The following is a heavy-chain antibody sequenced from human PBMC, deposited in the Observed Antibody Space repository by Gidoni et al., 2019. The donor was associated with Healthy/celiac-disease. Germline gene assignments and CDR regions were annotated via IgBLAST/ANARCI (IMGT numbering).Heavy chain of an antibody. CDR2: QWYDGSNI. D-gene: IGHD5-18*01. J-gene: IGHJ6*02. CDR3: ARDRNSYGYGMDV. V-gene: IGHV3-33*01. Sequence: QGQLVESGGGVVQPGRARRRYCAASGCPFSSYGMRGLRPAPGKGLEWVAVQWYDGSNIYYADSVKGRFTLSRDNSNNPLYLQMNSLRAEDTAVYYCARDRNSYGYGMDVWGQGTTVTVSS. CDR1: GCPFSSYG.